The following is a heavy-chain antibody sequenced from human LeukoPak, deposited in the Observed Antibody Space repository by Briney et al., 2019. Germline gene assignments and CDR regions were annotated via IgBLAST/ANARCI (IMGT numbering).Heavy chain of an antibody. Sequence: SQTLSLTCAVSGGSISSGGYSWSWIRQPPGKGLEWIGYIYHSGSTYYNPSLKSRVTISVDRSKNQFSLKLSSVTAADTAVYYCARAVFLDWYYEGPGNAFDIWGQGTMVTVSS. D-gene: IGHD3-22*01. J-gene: IGHJ3*02. V-gene: IGHV4-30-2*01. CDR2: IYHSGST. CDR3: ARAVFLDWYYEGPGNAFDI. CDR1: GGSISSGGYS.